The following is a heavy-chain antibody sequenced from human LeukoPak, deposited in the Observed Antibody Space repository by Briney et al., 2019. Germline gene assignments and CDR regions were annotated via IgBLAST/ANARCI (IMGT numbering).Heavy chain of an antibody. CDR1: GYTFTGYY. D-gene: IGHD3-22*01. CDR2: INPNSGGT. CDR3: ARTDSSGYYPYYFDY. Sequence: ASVKVSCKASGYTFTGYYMHWVRQAPGQGLEWMGWINPNSGGTNYAQKFQGRVTMTRDTSISTAYMELSRLRSGDTAVYYCARTDSSGYYPYYFDYWGQGTLVTVSS. J-gene: IGHJ4*02. V-gene: IGHV1-2*02.